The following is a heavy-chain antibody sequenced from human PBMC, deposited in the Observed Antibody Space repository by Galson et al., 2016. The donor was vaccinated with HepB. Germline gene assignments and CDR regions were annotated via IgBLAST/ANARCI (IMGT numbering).Heavy chain of an antibody. CDR2: VSWNSGSI. Sequence: SLRLSCAASGFTFDDYGMNWVRQAPGRGLEWVPGVSWNSGSIAYADSVKGRFTISRDNAKNSLYLQMNRLRVEDTALYYCAKDAHGSGTFYDYWGQGTQVTVSS. D-gene: IGHD3-3*02. CDR1: GFTFDDYG. V-gene: IGHV3-9*01. J-gene: IGHJ4*02. CDR3: AKDAHGSGTFYDY.